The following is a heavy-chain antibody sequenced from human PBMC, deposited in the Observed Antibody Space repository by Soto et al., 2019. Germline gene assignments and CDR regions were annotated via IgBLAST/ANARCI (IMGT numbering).Heavy chain of an antibody. Sequence: GASVKVSCKASGYTFTSYYMHWVRQAPGQGLEWMGIINPSGGSTSYAQKFQGRVTMTRDTSTSTVYMELSSLRSDDTAVYYCARSGNGSSFDWLLFRYYYYYYGMDVWGQGTTVTVSS. J-gene: IGHJ6*02. CDR3: ARSGNGSSFDWLLFRYYYYYYGMDV. CDR1: GYTFTSYY. D-gene: IGHD3-9*01. V-gene: IGHV1-46*01. CDR2: INPSGGST.